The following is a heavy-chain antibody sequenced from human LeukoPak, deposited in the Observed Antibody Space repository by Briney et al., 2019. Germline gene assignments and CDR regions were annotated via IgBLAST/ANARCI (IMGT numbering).Heavy chain of an antibody. CDR2: FDPEDGET. V-gene: IGHV1-24*01. J-gene: IGHJ4*02. D-gene: IGHD3-10*01. CDR1: GYTLTELS. CDR3: ATILHSGLWFRELQLDY. Sequence: ASVKVSCKVSGYTLTELSMHWVRQAPGRGLEWIGGFDPEDGETIYAQKFQGRVTMTEDTSTDTAYMELSSLRSEDTAVYYCATILHSGLWFRELQLDYWGQGTLVAVSS.